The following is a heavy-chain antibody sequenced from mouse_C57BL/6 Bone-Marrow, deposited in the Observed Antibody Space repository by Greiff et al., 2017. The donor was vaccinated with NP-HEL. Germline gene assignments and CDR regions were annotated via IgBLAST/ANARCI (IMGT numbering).Heavy chain of an antibody. Sequence: VQLQQSGAELARPGASVKLSCKASGYTFPSYGISWVKQRTGQGLEWIGEIYPRSGNPYYNEKFKGKATLTADKSSSNAYMELRSLTSEDSAVYFCARDYGSSYRFAYWGQGTLVTVSA. CDR2: IYPRSGNP. D-gene: IGHD1-1*01. CDR1: GYTFPSYG. CDR3: ARDYGSSYRFAY. J-gene: IGHJ3*01. V-gene: IGHV1-81*01.